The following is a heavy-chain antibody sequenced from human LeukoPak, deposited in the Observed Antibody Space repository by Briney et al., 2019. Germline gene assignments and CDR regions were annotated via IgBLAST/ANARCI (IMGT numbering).Heavy chain of an antibody. V-gene: IGHV1-18*01. CDR3: ARDYYDSSGYYHDY. J-gene: IGHJ4*02. D-gene: IGHD3-22*01. CDR1: GYTFSSYG. Sequence: ASVKVSCTASGYTFSSYGISWVRQAPGQGLEWMGWISAYNGNTNYAQKLQGRVTMTTDTSTSTAYMELRSLRSDDTAVYYCARDYYDSSGYYHDYWGQGTLVTVSS. CDR2: ISAYNGNT.